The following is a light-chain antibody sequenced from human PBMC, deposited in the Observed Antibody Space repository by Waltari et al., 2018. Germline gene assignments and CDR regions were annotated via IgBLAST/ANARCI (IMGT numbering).Light chain of an antibody. CDR3: QQYNNWPPIT. J-gene: IGKJ5*01. V-gene: IGKV3-15*01. CDR2: DVS. CDR1: QSVRGN. Sequence: EIVMTQSPATLSVSPGERATLSCRASQSVRGNLAWYQQKPGQAPRLLIYDVSTRATGVPPRFSGSGSGTQFTLTISSLQSEDFVIYCCQQYNNWPPITFGQGTRLEIK.